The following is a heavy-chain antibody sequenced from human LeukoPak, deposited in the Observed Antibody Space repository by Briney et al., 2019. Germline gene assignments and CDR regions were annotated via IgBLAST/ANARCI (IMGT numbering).Heavy chain of an antibody. V-gene: IGHV3-7*01. CDR3: ARGTLYSYGRYFDY. D-gene: IGHD5-18*01. CDR1: GFTFSSYW. CDR2: IKQDGSEK. Sequence: GGSLRLSCAGSGFTFSSYWMSWVRHAPGKGLEWVANIKQDGSEKYYVDSVKGRFTISRDNAENSLYLQMNSLRAEDTAVYYCARGTLYSYGRYFDYWGQGTPVTVSS. J-gene: IGHJ4*02.